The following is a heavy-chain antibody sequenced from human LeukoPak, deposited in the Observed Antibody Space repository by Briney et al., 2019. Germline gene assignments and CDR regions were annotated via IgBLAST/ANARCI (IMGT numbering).Heavy chain of an antibody. D-gene: IGHD3-10*01. CDR2: IYYSGST. CDR3: ARIYPPSPHGSGSDDAFDI. CDR1: GGSISSYY. J-gene: IGHJ3*02. V-gene: IGHV4-59*01. Sequence: TSETLSLTCTVSGGSISSYYWSWIRQPPGKGLEWIGYIYYSGSTNYNPSLKSRVTISVDTSKNQFSLKLSSVTAADTAVYYCARIYPPSPHGSGSDDAFDIWGQGTMVTVSS.